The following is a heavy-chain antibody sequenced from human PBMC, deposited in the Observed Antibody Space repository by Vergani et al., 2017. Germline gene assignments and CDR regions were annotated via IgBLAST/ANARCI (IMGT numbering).Heavy chain of an antibody. J-gene: IGHJ5*02. Sequence: QVQLVQSGAEVKKPGSSVKVSCKASGGTFSSYAISWVRQAPGQGLEWMGRIIPILGTANYAQKFQGRVTIAADESTITAYMELSSLRSEDTAVDYCARGINYDTSNWFDPWGQGTLVTVSS. D-gene: IGHD3-22*01. CDR3: ARGINYDTSNWFDP. V-gene: IGHV1-69*11. CDR2: IIPILGTA. CDR1: GGTFSSYA.